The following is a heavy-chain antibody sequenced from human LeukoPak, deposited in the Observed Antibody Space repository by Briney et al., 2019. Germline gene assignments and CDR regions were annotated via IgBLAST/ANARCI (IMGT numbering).Heavy chain of an antibody. J-gene: IGHJ5*02. CDR1: GYSFTSYW. Sequence: GESLKISCKGSGYSFTSYWIGWVRQMPGKGLEWMGIIYPGDSDTRYSPSFQGQVTISADKSISTAYLQWSSLKASDTAMYYCARGGYCSGGSCYINNWFDPWGQGTLVTVSS. CDR3: ARGGYCSGGSCYINNWFDP. CDR2: IYPGDSDT. D-gene: IGHD2-15*01. V-gene: IGHV5-51*01.